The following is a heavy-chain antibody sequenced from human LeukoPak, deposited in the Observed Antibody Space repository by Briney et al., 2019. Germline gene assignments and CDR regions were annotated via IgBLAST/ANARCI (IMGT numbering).Heavy chain of an antibody. V-gene: IGHV1-69*05. D-gene: IGHD3-22*01. CDR1: GGTFSSYA. CDR3: ARVRPDYYDSSGYWVGYFDY. CDR2: IIPIFGTA. J-gene: IGHJ4*02. Sequence: ASVKVSCKASGGTFSSYAISWVRQAPGQGLEWMGGIIPIFGTANYAQKFQGRVTITTDESTSTAYMELSSLRSEDTAVYYCARVRPDYYDSSGYWVGYFDYWGQGTLVTVSS.